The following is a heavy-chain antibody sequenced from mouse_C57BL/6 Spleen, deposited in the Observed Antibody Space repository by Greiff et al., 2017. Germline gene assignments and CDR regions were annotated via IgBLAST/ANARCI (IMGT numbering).Heavy chain of an antibody. Sequence: EVQLQQSGAELVRPGASVKLSCTASGFNIKDDYMHWVKQRPEQGLEWIGWIDPENGDTEYASKFQGKATITADTSSNTAYLQLSSLTSADTAVYYCTTRGDYGPWFAYWGQGTLVTVSA. CDR2: IDPENGDT. CDR3: TTRGDYGPWFAY. J-gene: IGHJ3*01. D-gene: IGHD2-4*01. CDR1: GFNIKDDY. V-gene: IGHV14-4*01.